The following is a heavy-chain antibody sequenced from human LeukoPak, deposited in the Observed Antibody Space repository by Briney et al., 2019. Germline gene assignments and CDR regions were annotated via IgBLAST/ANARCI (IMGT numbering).Heavy chain of an antibody. Sequence: GGSLRLSCAASGFTFSSYEMNWVRQAPGKGLEGVSYISSSGSTIYYADSVKGRFTISRDNAKNSLYLQMNSLRAEDTAVYYCARGGGYYASGSSYWGQGTLVTVSS. D-gene: IGHD3-10*01. V-gene: IGHV3-48*03. J-gene: IGHJ4*02. CDR3: ARGGGYYASGSSY. CDR1: GFTFSSYE. CDR2: ISSSGSTI.